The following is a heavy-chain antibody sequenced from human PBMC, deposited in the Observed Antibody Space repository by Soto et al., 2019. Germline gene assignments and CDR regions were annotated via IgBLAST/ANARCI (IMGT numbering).Heavy chain of an antibody. V-gene: IGHV5-10-1*01. Sequence: PGESLKISCKGSGYSFTSYWISWVRQMPGKGLEWMGRIDPSDSYTNYSPSFQGHVTISADKSISTAYLQWSSLKASDTAMYYCARGNSGSYGGYYYYGMDVWGQGTTVTVSS. CDR3: ARGNSGSYGGYYYYGMDV. CDR2: IDPSDSYT. CDR1: GYSFTSYW. D-gene: IGHD1-26*01. J-gene: IGHJ6*02.